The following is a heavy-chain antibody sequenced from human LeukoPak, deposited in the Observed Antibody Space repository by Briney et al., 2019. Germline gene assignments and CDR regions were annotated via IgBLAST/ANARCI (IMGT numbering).Heavy chain of an antibody. Sequence: SETLSLTCAVSGGSISSGGYSWSWIRQPPGKGLEWIGYIYHSGSTYYNPSLKSRVTISVDRSKSQFSLKLSSVTAADTAVYYCARAGPLLGKFDYWGQGTLVTVSS. D-gene: IGHD3-16*01. CDR3: ARAGPLLGKFDY. J-gene: IGHJ4*02. CDR2: IYHSGST. V-gene: IGHV4-30-2*01. CDR1: GGSISSGGYS.